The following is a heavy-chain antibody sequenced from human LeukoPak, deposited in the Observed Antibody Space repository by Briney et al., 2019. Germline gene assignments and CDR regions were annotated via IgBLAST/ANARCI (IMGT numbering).Heavy chain of an antibody. V-gene: IGHV3-21*01. J-gene: IGHJ2*01. Sequence: GRSLRLSCTPSALTFTSYSMNCVRQAPGKWPEWVSSISSSSRYIYYAYSVKGRFTIARDNAKNSLYLQMNSLTAEATAVYYCARGSSFRMLLGFVTWYFDLWGRGTLVTVSS. CDR1: ALTFTSYS. D-gene: IGHD3-10*01. CDR3: ARGSSFRMLLGFVTWYFDL. CDR2: ISSSSRYI.